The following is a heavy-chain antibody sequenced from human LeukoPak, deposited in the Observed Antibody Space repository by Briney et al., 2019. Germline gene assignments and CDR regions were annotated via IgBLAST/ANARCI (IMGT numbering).Heavy chain of an antibody. CDR2: IFYSGST. D-gene: IGHD5-18*01. V-gene: IGHV4-38-2*02. J-gene: IGHJ4*02. Sequence: SETLSLTCTVSGYSISSGYYWGWVRQPPGKGLEWIGNIFYSGSTYYSPSLKSRVTISLDTSRNQFSLKLSSVTAADTAVYYCARVTKNVDTVMGTVGAFDYWGQGTLVTVSS. CDR1: GYSISSGYY. CDR3: ARVTKNVDTVMGTVGAFDY.